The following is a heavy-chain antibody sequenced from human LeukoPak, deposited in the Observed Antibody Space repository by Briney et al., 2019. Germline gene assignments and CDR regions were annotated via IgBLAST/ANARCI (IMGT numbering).Heavy chain of an antibody. CDR2: FSGSGGTT. V-gene: IGHV3-23*01. D-gene: IGHD2-8*01. J-gene: IGHJ6*03. CDR1: GFTFSSYA. CDR3: ANGNRCTSPNCLGYYYFYRDV. Sequence: GGSLRLSCAASGFTFSSYAMNWVRQAPGRGLEWVSGFSGSGGTTYYADFVKGRFTISRDNSKTLLYMQMNSLRAEDTAVYYCANGNRCTSPNCLGYYYFYRDVWGKGTMVTVSS.